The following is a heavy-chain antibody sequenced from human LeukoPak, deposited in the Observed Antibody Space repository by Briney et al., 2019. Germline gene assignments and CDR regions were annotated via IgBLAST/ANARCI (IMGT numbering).Heavy chain of an antibody. Sequence: ASVKVSCKASGYTFTGYYMHWVRQAPGQGLEWMGWINPNSGGTNYAQKLQGRVTMTTDTSTSTAYMELRSLRSDDTAVYYCARVIVASYYYDSSGYYSLFDYWGQGTLVTVSS. CDR1: GYTFTGYY. D-gene: IGHD3-22*01. CDR2: INPNSGGT. V-gene: IGHV1-2*02. J-gene: IGHJ4*02. CDR3: ARVIVASYYYDSSGYYSLFDY.